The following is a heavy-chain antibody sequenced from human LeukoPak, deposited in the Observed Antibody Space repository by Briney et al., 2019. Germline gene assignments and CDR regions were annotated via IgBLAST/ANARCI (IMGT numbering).Heavy chain of an antibody. D-gene: IGHD3-22*01. V-gene: IGHV1-8*01. CDR1: GYTFTSYD. J-gene: IGHJ2*01. CDR2: MNPNSGNT. Sequence: ASVKVSCKASGYTFTSYDINWVRQATGQGLEWMGWMNPNSGNTGYAQKFQGRVTITADKSTSTAYMELSSLRSEDTAVYYCARGVYYYDSSGYYETGYFDLWGRGTLVTVSS. CDR3: ARGVYYYDSSGYYETGYFDL.